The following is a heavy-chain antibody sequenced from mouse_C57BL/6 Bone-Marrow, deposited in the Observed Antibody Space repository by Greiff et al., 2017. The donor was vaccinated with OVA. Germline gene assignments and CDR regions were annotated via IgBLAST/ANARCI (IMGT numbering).Heavy chain of an antibody. CDR1: GFTFSSDA. V-gene: IGHV5-9-1*02. CDR2: ISSGGDYI. Sequence: EVHLVESGEGLVKPGGSLTLSCAASGFTFSSDAMSWVRQTPEKRLEWVAYISSGGDYIYYADTVRSRFTISRDNARKTLYLQMSSLRSEDTAMYYCTRVLLCYAMDYWGQGTSVTVSS. J-gene: IGHJ4*01. CDR3: TRVLLCYAMDY.